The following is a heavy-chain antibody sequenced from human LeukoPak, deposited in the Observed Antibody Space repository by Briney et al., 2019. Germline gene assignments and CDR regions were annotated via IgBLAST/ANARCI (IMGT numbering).Heavy chain of an antibody. CDR2: ISGSGSSP. J-gene: IGHJ6*03. CDR1: GFTFSSDA. Sequence: PGGSLRLSCEASGFTFSSDAMNWVRQAPGKGLEWVSAISGSGSSPYYADSVKGRFTVSRDNTKNTLYLQMSSLRVEDTALYYCAKGRLRGRGGYHYYYMDVWGKGTAVTISS. CDR3: AKGRLRGRGGYHYYYMDV. D-gene: IGHD2-15*01. V-gene: IGHV3-23*01.